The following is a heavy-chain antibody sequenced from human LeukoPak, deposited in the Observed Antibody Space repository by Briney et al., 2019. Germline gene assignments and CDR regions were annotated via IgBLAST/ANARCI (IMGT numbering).Heavy chain of an antibody. Sequence: GGSLRLSCAASGFTFSASGIHWVRQTPGKGLEWVGRIRSKANSYATAYAESVRGRVTISRDDSKSTAYLQMNSLKTEDTAVYYCSRRSGGSYYNYRGLGTLVTVSS. CDR3: SRRSGGSYYNY. CDR1: GFTFSASG. D-gene: IGHD1-26*01. CDR2: IRSKANSYAT. V-gene: IGHV3-73*01. J-gene: IGHJ4*02.